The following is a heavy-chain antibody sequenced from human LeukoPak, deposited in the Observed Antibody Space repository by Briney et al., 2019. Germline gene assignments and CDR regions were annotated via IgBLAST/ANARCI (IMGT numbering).Heavy chain of an antibody. D-gene: IGHD5-24*01. CDR1: GFTFSSYG. V-gene: IGHV3-30*02. CDR2: IRYDGSNK. CDR3: AKVLMAARRYFDY. Sequence: GGSLRLSCAASGFTFSSYGMHWVRQAPGKGLEWVAFIRYDGSNKYYADSVKGRFTISRDNSKNTLYLQMNSLRAEDTAVYYCAKVLMAARRYFDYWGQGTLVTVSS. J-gene: IGHJ4*02.